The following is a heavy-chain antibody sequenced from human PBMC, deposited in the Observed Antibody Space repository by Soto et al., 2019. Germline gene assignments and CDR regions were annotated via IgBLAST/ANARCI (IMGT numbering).Heavy chain of an antibody. J-gene: IGHJ4*02. CDR3: AGGTRWTGVDY. CDR1: GFTFGDSY. CDR2: VSPGSRYP. Sequence: GGSLRLSCAGSGFTFGDSYMSWIRQAPGKGLEWLSYVSPGSRYPAYADSVKGRFTISRDNSKNTLHLQMNSLRAEDTAVYYCAGGTRWTGVDYWGQGTLVTVSS. D-gene: IGHD2-15*01. V-gene: IGHV3-11*05.